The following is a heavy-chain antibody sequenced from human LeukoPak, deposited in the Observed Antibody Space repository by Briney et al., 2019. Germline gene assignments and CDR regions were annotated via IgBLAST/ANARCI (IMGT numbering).Heavy chain of an antibody. Sequence: ASVKVSCKTSGYTFTTYAIHWVRQAPGQRLEWMGLINADDGNTRYSQRFQGRVTITRDTSANTAYMELRSLTSEDTAVYYCARDYGGNSGWFDPWGQGTLVTVSS. CDR2: INADDGNT. V-gene: IGHV1-3*01. J-gene: IGHJ5*02. D-gene: IGHD4-23*01. CDR1: GYTFTTYA. CDR3: ARDYGGNSGWFDP.